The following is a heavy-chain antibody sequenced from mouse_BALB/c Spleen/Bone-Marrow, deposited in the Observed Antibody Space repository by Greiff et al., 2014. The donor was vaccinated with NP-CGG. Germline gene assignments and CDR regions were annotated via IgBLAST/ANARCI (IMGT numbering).Heavy chain of an antibody. CDR2: INPSNGGT. V-gene: IGHV1S81*02. Sequence: VQLQQSGAELVKPGASVKLSFKASGYTFTSFYMYWVKQRPGQGLEWIGDINPSNGGTNFNEKFRKKATLTVDTSSSTAYMEFSSLTSEDPAVYYCTRRSLLSDYYALDYWGQGTSVTVSS. CDR3: TRRSLLSDYYALDY. J-gene: IGHJ4*01. D-gene: IGHD6-1*01. CDR1: GYTFTSFY.